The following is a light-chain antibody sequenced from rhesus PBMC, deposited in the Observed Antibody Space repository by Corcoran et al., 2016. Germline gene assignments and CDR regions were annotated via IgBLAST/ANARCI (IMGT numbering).Light chain of an antibody. CDR2: DAS. V-gene: IGKV1-28*03. J-gene: IGKJ3*01. Sequence: DIQMTQSPSSLSASVGDTVTITCRARQGISSYLNWFQQKQGKAPKLLIYDASSLESGVPSRFSGSGSGTDVTLTISSLQPEDCAAYYCLQHNRYPFTFGPGTKLDSK. CDR1: QGISSY. CDR3: LQHNRYPFT.